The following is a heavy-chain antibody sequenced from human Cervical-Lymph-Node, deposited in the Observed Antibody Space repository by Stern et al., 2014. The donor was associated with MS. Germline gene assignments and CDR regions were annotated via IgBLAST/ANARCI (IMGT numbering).Heavy chain of an antibody. V-gene: IGHV4-30-4*01. CDR1: GGSISSGDFY. J-gene: IGHJ4*02. CDR3: ARVGYYDSSGPPDY. Sequence: QVQLQESGPGLVKPSQTLSLTCTVSGGSISSGDFYWSWVRQPPGKGLEWIGYIYYSGTTYYNPSLRRRLTISVDTSKNQFSLKLSSVTAADTAVYYCARVGYYDSSGPPDYWGQGTLVTVSS. D-gene: IGHD3-22*01. CDR2: IYYSGTT.